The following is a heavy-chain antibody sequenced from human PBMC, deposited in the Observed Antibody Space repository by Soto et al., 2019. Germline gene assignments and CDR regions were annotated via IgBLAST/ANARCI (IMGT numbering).Heavy chain of an antibody. V-gene: IGHV3-64D*06. J-gene: IGHJ4*02. CDR2: MNSNGGST. D-gene: IGHD6-13*01. CDR3: VKDKGGIQRDFDY. Sequence: PGGSLRLSCSASGFIFSSYATHWVRQAPGKGLEYVSNMNSNGGSTYYADSVKGRFTISRDNSKNTLYLQMSSLRAGDTAVYYCVKDKGGIQRDFDYWGQGTPVTVSS. CDR1: GFIFSSYA.